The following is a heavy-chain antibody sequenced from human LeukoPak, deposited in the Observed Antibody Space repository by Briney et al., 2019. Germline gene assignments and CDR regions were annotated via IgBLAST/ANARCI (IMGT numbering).Heavy chain of an antibody. V-gene: IGHV3-23*01. J-gene: IGHJ4*02. Sequence: PGGSLRLSCAASGFTFSSYAMCWVRQAPGKGLEWVSAISGSGGSTDYADSVKGRFTISRDNSKNTLYLQMNSLRAEDTAVYYCAKDLSGSGSADNWGQGTLVTVSS. D-gene: IGHD3-10*01. CDR2: ISGSGGST. CDR3: AKDLSGSGSADN. CDR1: GFTFSSYA.